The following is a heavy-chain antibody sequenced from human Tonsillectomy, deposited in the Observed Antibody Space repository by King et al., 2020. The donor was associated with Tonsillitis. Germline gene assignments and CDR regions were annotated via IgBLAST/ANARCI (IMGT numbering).Heavy chain of an antibody. D-gene: IGHD6-25*01. CDR3: VKDAGSGDFYYYMDV. J-gene: IGHJ6*03. V-gene: IGHV3-64D*06. CDR2: ISSNGGST. CDR1: GFTFSRYA. Sequence: VQPVESGGGLVQPGGSLRLSCSASGFTFSRYAMHWVRQAPGKGLEYVSAISSNGGSTYYTDSVKGRFTISRDNSKNTLYLQMSSLRAEDTALYYCVKDAGSGDFYYYMDVWGKGTTVTVSS.